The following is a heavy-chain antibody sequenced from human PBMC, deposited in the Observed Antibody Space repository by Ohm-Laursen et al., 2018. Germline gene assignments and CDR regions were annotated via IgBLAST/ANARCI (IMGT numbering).Heavy chain of an antibody. CDR2: ITNSNGGHST. Sequence: GSLRLSCTASGFTFRSYAMTWVRQAPGKGLEWVSSITNSNGGHSTYYADSVKGRFTISRDNSKNTLYLQMNSLRAEDTAIYYCAKVFVSANDRGWRILDHWGQGTLVTVSS. D-gene: IGHD5-12*01. J-gene: IGHJ4*02. CDR1: GFTFRSYA. CDR3: AKVFVSANDRGWRILDH. V-gene: IGHV3-23*01.